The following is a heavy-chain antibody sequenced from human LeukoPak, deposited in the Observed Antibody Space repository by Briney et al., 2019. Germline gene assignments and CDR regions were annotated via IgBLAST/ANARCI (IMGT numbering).Heavy chain of an antibody. CDR3: AKGGYYYDSSGYYEFDY. D-gene: IGHD3-22*01. Sequence: PGGSLRLSCAASGFTFSSYAMHWVRQAPGKGLEWVSAISGSGGSTYYADSVKGRFTISRDNSKNTLYLQMNSLRAEDTAVYYCAKGGYYYDSSGYYEFDYWGQGTLVTVSS. J-gene: IGHJ4*02. CDR2: ISGSGGST. CDR1: GFTFSSYA. V-gene: IGHV3-23*01.